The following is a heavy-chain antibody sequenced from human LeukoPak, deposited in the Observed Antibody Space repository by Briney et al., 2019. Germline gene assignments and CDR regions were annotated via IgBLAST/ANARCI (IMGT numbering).Heavy chain of an antibody. V-gene: IGHV1-8*02. CDR2: MNPNSGAT. CDR3: ARGQYYGSGSQRFDP. D-gene: IGHD3-10*01. Sequence: ASVKVSCKASGYTFTSYDINWVRQATGQGLEWMGWMNPNSGATDYPQNFQGRVTMTRNTSIGTAYMELSTLRSDDTAVYYCARGQYYGSGSQRFDPWGQGTLVTVSS. CDR1: GYTFTSYD. J-gene: IGHJ5*02.